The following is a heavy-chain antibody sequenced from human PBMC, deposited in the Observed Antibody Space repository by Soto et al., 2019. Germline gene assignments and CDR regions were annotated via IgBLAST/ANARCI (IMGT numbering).Heavy chain of an antibody. V-gene: IGHV4-34*01. CDR1: VLSFSFDD. CDR3: ARARLLRFLESEDV. Sequence: SETLSLTCAVYVLSFSFDDWSWIRQPPGKGLEWIGEINHSGSTNYNPSLKRRVTISVDTSKNQFSLKLSSVTAADTAVYYCARARLLRFLESEDVWGQGTTVTVSS. D-gene: IGHD3-3*01. J-gene: IGHJ6*02. CDR2: INHSGST.